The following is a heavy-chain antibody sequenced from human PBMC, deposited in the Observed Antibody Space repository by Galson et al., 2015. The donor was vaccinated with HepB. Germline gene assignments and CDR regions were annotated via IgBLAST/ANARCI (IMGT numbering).Heavy chain of an antibody. J-gene: IGHJ4*02. V-gene: IGHV7-4-1*02. Sequence: SVKVSCKASGYNFTTYHMNWVRQAPGQGPEWMGWINTKTGSPTFAQNFIGRFVFSLDTSVSTVYLQISRPKTEDSAIYYCARDRSSESPHDWEHWGQGTLVTVSP. CDR3: ARDRSSESPHDWEH. D-gene: IGHD3-9*01. CDR2: INTKTGSP. CDR1: GYNFTTYH.